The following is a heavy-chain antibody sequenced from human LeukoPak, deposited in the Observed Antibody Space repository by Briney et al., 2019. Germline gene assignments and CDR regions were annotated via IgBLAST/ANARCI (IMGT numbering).Heavy chain of an antibody. CDR2: INHSGNT. V-gene: IGHV4-34*01. J-gene: IGHJ5*02. D-gene: IGHD3-3*01. CDR1: GGSFSGYY. CDR3: ARRRDPYLTTIFGVVTQNWFDP. Sequence: PSETLSLTCAVYGGSFSGYYWSWIRQPPGKGLEWIGEINHSGNTNYNPSLKSRVTISVDTSKNQFSLKLSSVTAADTAVYYCARRRDPYLTTIFGVVTQNWFDPWGQGTLVTVSS.